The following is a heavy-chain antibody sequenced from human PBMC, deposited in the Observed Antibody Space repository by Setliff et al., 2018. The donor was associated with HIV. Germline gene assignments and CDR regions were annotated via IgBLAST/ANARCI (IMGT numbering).Heavy chain of an antibody. D-gene: IGHD4-17*01. J-gene: IGHJ4*02. CDR2: IYSTGST. V-gene: IGHV4-59*11. CDR1: GPSINIHY. CDR3: AKGAGLYGDYTFDH. Sequence: PSGTLSLTCTVSGPSINIHYWSWIRQSPGKGFEWIGYIYSTGSTNYNPSLQSRVTISMVASRNQFSLKVTSVTAADTAVYYCAKGAGLYGDYTFDHWGQGRQVTVSS.